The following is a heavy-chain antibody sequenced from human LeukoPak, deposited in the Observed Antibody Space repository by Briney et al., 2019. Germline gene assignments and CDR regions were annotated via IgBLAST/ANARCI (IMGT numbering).Heavy chain of an antibody. Sequence: SETLSLTCTVSGGSISSYYWSWIRQPPGRGLEWIGYIFYNGSTNYNPSLKSRVTISVDMSKNQFFLNLTSVTAADTAVYYCARGRLGATYWGQGTLVTVSS. J-gene: IGHJ4*02. CDR1: GGSISSYY. CDR3: ARGRLGATY. CDR2: IFYNGST. V-gene: IGHV4-59*01. D-gene: IGHD1-26*01.